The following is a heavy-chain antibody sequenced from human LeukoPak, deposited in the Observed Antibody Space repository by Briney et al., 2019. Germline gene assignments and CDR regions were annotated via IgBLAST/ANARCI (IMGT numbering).Heavy chain of an antibody. Sequence: KSSETLSLTCTVSGGSIRSSYYYWGWIRQPPGKGLEWIGSIYDSGSTYYNPSLKSRVTISVDTSKNQFSLKLSSVTAADTAVYFCARPVEMSAYFQHWGQGTLVSVSS. D-gene: IGHD5-24*01. CDR2: IYDSGST. J-gene: IGHJ1*01. V-gene: IGHV4-39*01. CDR1: GGSIRSSYYY. CDR3: ARPVEMSAYFQH.